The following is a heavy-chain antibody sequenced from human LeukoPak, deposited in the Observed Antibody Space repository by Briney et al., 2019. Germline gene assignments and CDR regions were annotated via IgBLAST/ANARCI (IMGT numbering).Heavy chain of an antibody. CDR2: INPSAGTT. CDR1: GYTFTGYY. Sequence: ASVKVSCKASGYTFTGYYMHWVRQAPGQGLEWMGIINPSAGTTSYAQKFQGRVTMTRDTSTSTVYMELSSLRSEDTAVYYCARVGPSGWFDPWGQGTLVTVSS. V-gene: IGHV1-46*01. J-gene: IGHJ5*02. CDR3: ARVGPSGWFDP.